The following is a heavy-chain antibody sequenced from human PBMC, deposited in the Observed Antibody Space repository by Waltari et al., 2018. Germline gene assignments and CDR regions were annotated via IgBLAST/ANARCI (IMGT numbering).Heavy chain of an antibody. CDR2: IYTSGRT. CDR3: ARDPPQLADAFDI. J-gene: IGHJ3*02. D-gene: IGHD3-10*01. V-gene: IGHV4-61*02. Sequence: QVQLQESGPGLVKPSETLSLTCTVSGGSISSGSYYWTWTRQPAGKGLEWIGRIYTSGRTNYNPSLRSRLTISVDTSNNQFSLKLSSVTAADTAVYYCARDPPQLADAFDIWGQGTMVTVSS. CDR1: GGSISSGSYY.